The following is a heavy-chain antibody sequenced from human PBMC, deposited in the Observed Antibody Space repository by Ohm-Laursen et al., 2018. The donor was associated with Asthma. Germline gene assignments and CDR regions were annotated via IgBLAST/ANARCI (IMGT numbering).Heavy chain of an antibody. CDR3: ARVGYYDSSGYYSNWFDP. CDR1: GGSISSGGYS. D-gene: IGHD3-22*01. V-gene: IGHV4-30-2*01. CDR2: IYHSGST. Sequence: SETLSLTWAVSGGSISSGGYSWSWIRQPPGKGLEWIGYIYHSGSTYYNPSLKSRVTISVDRSKNQFSLKLSSVTAADTAVYYCARVGYYDSSGYYSNWFDPWGQGTLVTVSS. J-gene: IGHJ5*02.